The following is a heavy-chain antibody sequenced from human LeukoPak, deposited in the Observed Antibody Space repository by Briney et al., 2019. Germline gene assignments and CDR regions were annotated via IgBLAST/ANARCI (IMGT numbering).Heavy chain of an antibody. J-gene: IGHJ4*02. V-gene: IGHV4-4*09. CDR3: ARLTGGGSYWGYSDY. D-gene: IGHD7-27*01. Sequence: PSETLSLTCTVSGASIISSYYWSWIRQTPGKGLECIGYISAGGNTNYHPSLRSRVTISVDTSKSQFSLSLTSVTAADTAVYYCARLTGGGSYWGYSDYWGQGTLVTVSS. CDR1: GASIISSYY. CDR2: ISAGGNT.